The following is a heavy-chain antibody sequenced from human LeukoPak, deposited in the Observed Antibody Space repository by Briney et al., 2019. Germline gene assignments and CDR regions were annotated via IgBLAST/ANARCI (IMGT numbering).Heavy chain of an antibody. D-gene: IGHD3-10*01. J-gene: IGHJ4*02. Sequence: PSETLSLTCAVYGGSFSGYYWSWIRQPPGKGLEWIGEINHSGSTNYNPSLKSRVTISVDTSKNQFSLKLSSVTAADTAVYYCARKVWRYGSGSYYNRYFDYWGQGTLVTVSS. CDR1: GGSFSGYY. CDR2: INHSGST. V-gene: IGHV4-34*01. CDR3: ARKVWRYGSGSYYNRYFDY.